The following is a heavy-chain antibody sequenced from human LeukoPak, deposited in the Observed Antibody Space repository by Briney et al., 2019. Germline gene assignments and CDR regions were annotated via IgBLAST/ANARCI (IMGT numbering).Heavy chain of an antibody. CDR1: GFTFTSYA. Sequence: GKSLRLSCAASGFTFTSYAMHWVRQAPGKGLEWVAGISYDGSKKFYADSLKGRFTISRDNSKNTLYLQIDSLRAEAQAVYYCVRDGCSSTSCCAYTGYSSSWYYDYWGQGTLVTVSS. D-gene: IGHD2-2*01. CDR3: VRDGCSSTSCCAYTGYSSSWYYDY. V-gene: IGHV3-30-3*01. CDR2: ISYDGSKK. J-gene: IGHJ4*02.